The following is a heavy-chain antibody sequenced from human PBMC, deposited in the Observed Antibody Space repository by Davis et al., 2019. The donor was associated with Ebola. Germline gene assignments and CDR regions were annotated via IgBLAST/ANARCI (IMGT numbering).Heavy chain of an antibody. J-gene: IGHJ4*02. Sequence: MPSETLSLTCAVYGGSFSGYYWSWIRQPPGKGLAWIGEINHSGSTNYNPSLKSRVTISVDTSKNQFSLKLRSVTAADTAVYYCARGLRFLEWLSPFYYWGQGTLVTVSS. V-gene: IGHV4-34*01. CDR1: GGSFSGYY. CDR2: INHSGST. D-gene: IGHD3-3*01. CDR3: ARGLRFLEWLSPFYY.